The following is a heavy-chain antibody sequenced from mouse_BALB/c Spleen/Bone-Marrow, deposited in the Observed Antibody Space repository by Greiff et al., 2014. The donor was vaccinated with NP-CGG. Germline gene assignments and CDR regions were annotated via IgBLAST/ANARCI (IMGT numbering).Heavy chain of an antibody. J-gene: IGHJ4*01. D-gene: IGHD1-2*01. Sequence: EVQVVESGGGLVKPGESLKFSCAASGITVSSYTMSWVRQTPEKRLEWVASITGGGTTYYPDSVKGGFTISRDNARNILYLQVSSLRSEDTAIFYCARHYGYVDAMDYWGQGTSVTVSS. V-gene: IGHV5-6-5*01. CDR2: ITGGGTT. CDR3: ARHYGYVDAMDY. CDR1: GITVSSYT.